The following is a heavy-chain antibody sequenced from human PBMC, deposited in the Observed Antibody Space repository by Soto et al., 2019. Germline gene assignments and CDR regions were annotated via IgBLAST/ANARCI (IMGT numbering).Heavy chain of an antibody. CDR1: GCTVSSNY. V-gene: IGHV3-48*01. D-gene: IGHD3-22*01. Sequence: GESLKISCAASGCTVSSNYMSWVRQAPGKGLEWVSYIGIGSSTKYYADSVKGRFTISRDNAKNSLYLQMNSLRAEDTAVYYCARDQLYSNEISGRPLNAFDVRCQGTMVTVSS. CDR3: ARDQLYSNEISGRPLNAFDV. J-gene: IGHJ3*01. CDR2: IGIGSSTK.